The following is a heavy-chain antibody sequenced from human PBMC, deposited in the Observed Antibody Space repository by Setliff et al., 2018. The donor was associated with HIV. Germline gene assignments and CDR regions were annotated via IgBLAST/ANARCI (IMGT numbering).Heavy chain of an antibody. D-gene: IGHD3-16*01. CDR2: ISPDGRQK. CDR1: GFNFGYYW. J-gene: IGHJ3*02. V-gene: IGHV3-7*01. Sequence: GGSLRLSCAASGFNFGYYWMSWVRQTPGKGLEWVTNISPDGRQKGYVDSVRGRFTISRDNAKNSLYLKMNSLRVEASAVYYCARSLWGFVRNAAFEIWGQGTMVTVSS. CDR3: ARSLWGFVRNAAFEI.